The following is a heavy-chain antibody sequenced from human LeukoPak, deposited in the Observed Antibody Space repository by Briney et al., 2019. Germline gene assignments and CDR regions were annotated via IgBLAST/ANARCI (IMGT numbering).Heavy chain of an antibody. Sequence: SETLSLTCTVSGGSISGDYWSLIRQPPGKGLEWIGYIYYSGSTNYNPSLKSRVTISVDKSKNQFSLKLSSVTAADTAVYYCARVKVYDFWSGRWYLDLWGRGTLVTVSS. CDR2: IYYSGST. CDR1: GGSISGDY. D-gene: IGHD3-3*01. J-gene: IGHJ2*01. V-gene: IGHV4-59*01. CDR3: ARVKVYDFWSGRWYLDL.